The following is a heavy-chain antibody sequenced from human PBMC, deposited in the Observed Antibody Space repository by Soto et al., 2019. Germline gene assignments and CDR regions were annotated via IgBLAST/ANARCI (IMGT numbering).Heavy chain of an antibody. CDR2: ISYDGSNK. CDR3: AKEAYDYGDSRGAFDY. Sequence: QVQLVESGGGVVQPGRSLRLSCAASGFTFSSYGMHWVRQAPGKGLEWVAVISYDGSNKYYADSVKGRFTISRDNSKNTLYLQMNSLRAEDTAVYYCAKEAYDYGDSRGAFDYWGQGTLVTVSS. CDR1: GFTFSSYG. D-gene: IGHD4-17*01. V-gene: IGHV3-30*18. J-gene: IGHJ4*02.